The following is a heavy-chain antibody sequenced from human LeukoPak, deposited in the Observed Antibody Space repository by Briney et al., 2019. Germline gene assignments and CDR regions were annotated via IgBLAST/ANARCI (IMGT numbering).Heavy chain of an antibody. CDR2: INGDGRNI. V-gene: IGHV3-74*01. J-gene: IGHJ6*02. CDR1: GFTFSSYW. Sequence: GGSLRLSCVASGFTFSSYWMHWVRQDPRKGLVWVSRINGDGRNINYADSVRGRFTISRDNAKNTLYLQMNTLRVEDTAVYYCKRDLRDSDIPPVLHHYYMHVWAQGPTVPVT. D-gene: IGHD3-9*01. CDR3: KRDLRDSDIPPVLHHYYMHV.